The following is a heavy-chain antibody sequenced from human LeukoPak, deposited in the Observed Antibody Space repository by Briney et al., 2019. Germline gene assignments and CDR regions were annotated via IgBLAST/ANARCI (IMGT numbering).Heavy chain of an antibody. CDR1: GYTFTSYA. J-gene: IGHJ6*02. Sequence: ASVKVSCKASGYTFTSYAMHWVRQAPGQRLEWMGWINAGNGNTKYSQKFQGRVTITRDTSTSTVYMELSSLRSEDTAVYYCARRGDPRLMVYANSYGMDVWGQGTTVTVSS. V-gene: IGHV1-3*01. CDR2: INAGNGNT. CDR3: ARRGDPRLMVYANSYGMDV. D-gene: IGHD2-8*01.